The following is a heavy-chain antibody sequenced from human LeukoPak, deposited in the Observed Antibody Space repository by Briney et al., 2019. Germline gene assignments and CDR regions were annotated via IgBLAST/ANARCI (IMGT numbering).Heavy chain of an antibody. J-gene: IGHJ6*02. V-gene: IGHV3-49*04. CDR2: IRSKAYGGTT. CDR1: GFTFSDYY. Sequence: GGSLRLSCAASGFTFSDYYMSWVRQAPGKGLEWVGFIRSKAYGGTTEYAASVKGRFTISRDDSKSIAYLQMHSLKTEDTAVYYCTRHRRITIFGVVIQDYYYYGMDVWGQGTTVTVSS. CDR3: TRHRRITIFGVVIQDYYYYGMDV. D-gene: IGHD3-3*01.